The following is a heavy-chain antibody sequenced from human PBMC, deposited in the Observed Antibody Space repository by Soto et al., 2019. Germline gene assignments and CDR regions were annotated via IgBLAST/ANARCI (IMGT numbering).Heavy chain of an antibody. J-gene: IGHJ3*02. V-gene: IGHV2-70*11. CDR2: IDWDDDK. CDR3: ARESAATNLEPHAFDI. CDR1: GFSLSTSGMC. Sequence: SGPTLVNPTQTLTLTCTFSGFSLSTSGMCVSWIRQPPGKALEWLARIDWDDDKYYSTSLKTRLTISKDTSKNQVVLTMTNMDPVDTATYYCARESAATNLEPHAFDIWGQGTMVTVSS. D-gene: IGHD6-13*01.